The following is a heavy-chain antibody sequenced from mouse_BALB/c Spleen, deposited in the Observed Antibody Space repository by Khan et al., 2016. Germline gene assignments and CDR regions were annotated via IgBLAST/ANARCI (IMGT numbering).Heavy chain of an antibody. J-gene: IGHJ2*01. CDR1: GYSITSDYA. CDR2: ISYSGST. V-gene: IGHV3-2*02. Sequence: EVQLQESGSGLVKPSQSLSLTCTVTGYSITSDYAWNWIRQFPGNKLEWMGYISYSGSTSYNPSLKSRISITRDTSKNQFFLQLNSVTTEDTATYYCARHDYFDYWGQGTTLTVSS. CDR3: ARHDYFDY.